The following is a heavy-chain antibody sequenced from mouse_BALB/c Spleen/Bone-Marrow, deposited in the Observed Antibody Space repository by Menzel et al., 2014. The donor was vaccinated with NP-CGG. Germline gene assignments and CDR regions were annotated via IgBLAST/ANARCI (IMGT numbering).Heavy chain of an antibody. V-gene: IGHV14-3*02. J-gene: IGHJ3*01. CDR3: AVYDYEGFAY. CDR1: GFNIKDTY. Sequence: EVQLQQSGAELVKPGASVKLSCTASGFNIKDTYMHWVKQRPEQGLEWIGRIDPANGNTKYDPKFQGKATITADTSSNTASLQLSSLTSEDTAVYYCAVYDYEGFAYWGKGTLVTVSA. D-gene: IGHD2-4*01. CDR2: IDPANGNT.